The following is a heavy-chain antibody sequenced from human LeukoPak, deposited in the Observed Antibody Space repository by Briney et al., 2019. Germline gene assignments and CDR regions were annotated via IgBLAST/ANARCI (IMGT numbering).Heavy chain of an antibody. Sequence: SETLSLTCAVYGGSFSGYYWSWIRQPPGKGLEWIGEINHSGSTNYNPSLKSRVTISLDKSKQQFSLKLTSVTAADTAVYYCAKDGVREGHLDYWGQGTLVTVSS. V-gene: IGHV4-34*01. D-gene: IGHD3-10*01. CDR3: AKDGVREGHLDY. CDR1: GGSFSGYY. J-gene: IGHJ4*02. CDR2: INHSGST.